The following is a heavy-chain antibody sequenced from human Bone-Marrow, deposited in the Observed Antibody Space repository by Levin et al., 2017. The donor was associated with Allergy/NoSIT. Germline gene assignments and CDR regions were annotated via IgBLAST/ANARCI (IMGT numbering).Heavy chain of an antibody. J-gene: IGHJ4*02. V-gene: IGHV3-9*01. CDR3: AKEERSTYYYDSSGYYPLDY. CDR1: GFTFDDYA. Sequence: SLRLSCAASGFTFDDYAMHWVRQAPGKGLEWVSGISWNSGSIGYADSVKGRFTISRDNAKNSLYLQMNSLRAEDTALYYCAKEERSTYYYDSSGYYPLDYWGQGTLVTVSS. CDR2: ISWNSGSI. D-gene: IGHD3-22*01.